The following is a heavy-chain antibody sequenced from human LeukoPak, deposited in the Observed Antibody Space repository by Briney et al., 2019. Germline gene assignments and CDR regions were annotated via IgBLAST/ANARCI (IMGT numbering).Heavy chain of an antibody. CDR2: IKQDGSEK. Sequence: GGSLRLSCAASGFTSSSYWMSWVRQAPGKGLEWVANIKQDGSEKYYVDSVKGRFTISRDNAKNSLYLQMNSLRAEDTAVYYCAKEVDFFYYFDYWGQGTLVTVSS. V-gene: IGHV3-7*01. D-gene: IGHD3-3*01. CDR3: AKEVDFFYYFDY. J-gene: IGHJ4*02. CDR1: GFTSSSYW.